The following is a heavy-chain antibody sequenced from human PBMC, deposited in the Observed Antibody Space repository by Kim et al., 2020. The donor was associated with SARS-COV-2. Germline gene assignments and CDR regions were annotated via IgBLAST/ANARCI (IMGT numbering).Heavy chain of an antibody. V-gene: IGHV1-69*13. CDR3: ARDITTADILTGFDY. CDR1: GGTFSSYA. D-gene: IGHD3-9*01. J-gene: IGHJ4*02. CDR2: IIPIFGTA. Sequence: SVKVSCKASGGTFSSYAISWVRQAPGQGLEWMGGIIPIFGTANYAQKFQGRVTITADESTSTAYMELSSLRSEDTAVYYCARDITTADILTGFDYWGQGTLVTVSS.